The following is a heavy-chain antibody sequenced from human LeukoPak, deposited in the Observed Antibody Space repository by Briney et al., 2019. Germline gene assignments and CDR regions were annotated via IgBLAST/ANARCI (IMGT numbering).Heavy chain of an antibody. CDR3: ARSGPRGFDGAFDI. CDR1: GGSISSSNW. D-gene: IGHD3-10*01. V-gene: IGHV4-4*02. CDR2: IYHSGST. J-gene: IGHJ3*02. Sequence: SETLSLTCAVSGGSISSSNWWSWVRQPPGKGLEWIGEIYHSGSTNYNPSLKSRVTISVDKSKNQFSLNLSSVTAADTAVYYCARSGPRGFDGAFDIWGQGTMVTVSS.